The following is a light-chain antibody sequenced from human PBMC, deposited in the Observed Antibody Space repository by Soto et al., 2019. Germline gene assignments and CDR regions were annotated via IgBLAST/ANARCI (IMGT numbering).Light chain of an antibody. V-gene: IGKV1-9*01. CDR3: HQIASYPLT. CDR2: AVS. Sequence: IQLTQSPSSLSASVGDRVTITCRASQGISSYLAWYQQKPGKAPKVLIYAVSTLQSGVPPRFSGSGSGTDFTLTISSLQPEDSATYYCHQIASYPLTFGGGTKVDI. CDR1: QGISSY. J-gene: IGKJ4*01.